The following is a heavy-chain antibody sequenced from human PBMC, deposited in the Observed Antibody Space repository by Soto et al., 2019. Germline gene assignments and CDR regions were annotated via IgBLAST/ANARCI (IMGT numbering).Heavy chain of an antibody. CDR2: IDSDGSST. J-gene: IGHJ6*02. V-gene: IGHV3-74*01. CDR1: GFTFGSYW. Sequence: EVQLVESGGGLVQPGGSLRVSCAASGFTFGSYWMNWVRQAPGTGLVWVARIDSDGSSTTYASSVKGRFTTSRDNAKNTLYLHMSSLRVEDTAVYSFARGRPYDMDVWGHGTTVTVSS. CDR3: ARGRPYDMDV.